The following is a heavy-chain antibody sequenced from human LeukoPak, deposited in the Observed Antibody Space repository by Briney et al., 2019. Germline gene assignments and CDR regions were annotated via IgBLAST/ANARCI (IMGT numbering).Heavy chain of an antibody. CDR2: MNPNSGNT. V-gene: IGHV1-8*01. Sequence: ASAKVSCKAPGYTFTSYDINWVRQATGQGLEWMGWMNPNSGNTGYAQKFQGRVTMTRNTSISTAYMELSSLRSEDTAVYYCARGLSYGSGKDYWGQGTLVTVSS. J-gene: IGHJ4*02. CDR1: GYTFTSYD. D-gene: IGHD3-10*01. CDR3: ARGLSYGSGKDY.